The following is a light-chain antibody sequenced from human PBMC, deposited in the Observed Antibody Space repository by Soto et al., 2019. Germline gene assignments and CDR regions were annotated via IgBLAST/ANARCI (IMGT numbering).Light chain of an antibody. Sequence: EIVLTQSPGTLSLSPGEIATLSCRASQSVRSSYLAWYQQKPGQAPRLLISGASTRATGIPDRFSGSGSGTVFPLTVSRLEPEDFAGYSCQQYATSPRTFGQGTKVEVK. V-gene: IGKV3-20*01. J-gene: IGKJ1*01. CDR3: QQYATSPRT. CDR2: GAS. CDR1: QSVRSSY.